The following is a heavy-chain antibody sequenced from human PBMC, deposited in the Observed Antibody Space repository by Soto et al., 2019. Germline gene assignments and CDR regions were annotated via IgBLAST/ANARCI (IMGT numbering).Heavy chain of an antibody. CDR3: AHRRRPNYDSSGYQPVFIGAFDI. Sequence: SGPTLVNPTQTLTLTCTCSGFSLSTSGVGVGWIRQPPGKALEWLALIYWDDDKRYSPSLKSRLTITKGTSKNQVVLTMTNMDAVDTATYYCAHRRRPNYDSSGYQPVFIGAFDIWGQGTMVTVSS. D-gene: IGHD3-22*01. CDR2: IYWDDDK. V-gene: IGHV2-5*02. J-gene: IGHJ3*02. CDR1: GFSLSTSGVG.